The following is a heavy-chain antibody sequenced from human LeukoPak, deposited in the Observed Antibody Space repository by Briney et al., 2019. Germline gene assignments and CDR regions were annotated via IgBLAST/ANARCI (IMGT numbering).Heavy chain of an antibody. CDR3: AREVYYYMDV. CDR1: GFTYSDSY. V-gene: IGHV3-11*06. CDR2: ISGSGHDI. Sequence: PGGSLRLSCAASGFTYSDSYMTWVRQAPGKGVEWVAYISGSGHDINYSESAKGRFTISRDNAKNSLCLQMNSLRAEDTAVYYCAREVYYYMDVWGKGTTVTVSS. J-gene: IGHJ6*03.